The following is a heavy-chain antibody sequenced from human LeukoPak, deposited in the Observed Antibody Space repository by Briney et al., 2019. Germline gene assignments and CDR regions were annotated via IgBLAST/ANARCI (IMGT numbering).Heavy chain of an antibody. Sequence: GGSLRLSCAASGFSFSSFAMTWVRQAPGKGLEWVSSITGGHYATYNTDSVKGRFTISRDNAKNTLYLQMNSLRADHTAIYYRTKDPNGDYIGAFDPWGQGTLVTVSS. CDR3: TKDPNGDYIGAFDP. V-gene: IGHV3-23*01. CDR2: ITGGHYAT. J-gene: IGHJ5*02. D-gene: IGHD4-17*01. CDR1: GFSFSSFA.